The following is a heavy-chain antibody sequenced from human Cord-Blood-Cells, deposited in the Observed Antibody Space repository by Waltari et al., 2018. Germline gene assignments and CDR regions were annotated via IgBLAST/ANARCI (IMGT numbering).Heavy chain of an antibody. CDR1: GGSFSGYY. J-gene: IGHJ4*02. CDR2: INHSGST. D-gene: IGHD7-27*01. CDR3: ARGPTWGSHFDY. V-gene: IGHV4-34*01. Sequence: QVQLQQWGAGLLKPSETLSLTCAVYGGSFSGYYWSWIRQPPGKGLEWIGEINHSGSTNSNPSLKSRVTISVDTSKNQFSLKLSSVTAADTAVYYCARGPTWGSHFDYWGQGTLVTVSS.